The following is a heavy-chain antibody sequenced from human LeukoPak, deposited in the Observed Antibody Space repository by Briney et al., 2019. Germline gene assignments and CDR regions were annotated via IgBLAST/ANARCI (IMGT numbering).Heavy chain of an antibody. CDR2: ISGGGST. J-gene: IGHJ4*02. CDR3: AKSGGYSSSWYFDY. V-gene: IGHV3-23*01. D-gene: IGHD6-13*01. CDR1: GFTFSYYA. Sequence: PGGSLRLSCAASGFTFSYYAMTWVRQAPGKGLEWISAISGGGSTYYADSVKGRFTISRDNSKNTLYLQMNSLRAEDTAVYYCAKSGGYSSSWYFDYWGQGTLVTVSS.